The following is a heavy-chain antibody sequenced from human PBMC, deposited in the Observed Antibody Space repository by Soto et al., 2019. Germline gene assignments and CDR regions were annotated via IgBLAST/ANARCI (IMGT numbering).Heavy chain of an antibody. D-gene: IGHD1-26*01. J-gene: IGHJ4*02. CDR1: GFTFSTYW. CDR2: IKEDGNDK. V-gene: IGHV3-7*03. CDR3: ARDKVVGPTTLDY. Sequence: EVQLVESGGGLVQPGGSLRLSGVVSGFTFSTYWMSWVRQAPGKGLEWVANIKEDGNDKYYLDSVKGRFTIYRDNAKNSLYLQMNSLRAEDTAVYYCARDKVVGPTTLDYWGQGALVTVSS.